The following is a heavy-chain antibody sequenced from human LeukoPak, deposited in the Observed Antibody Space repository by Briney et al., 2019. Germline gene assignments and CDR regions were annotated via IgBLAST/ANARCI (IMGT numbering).Heavy chain of an antibody. Sequence: SETLSLTCTVSGGSISRYYWSWIRQPAGKGLEWIGRIYTSGSTNYNPSLKSRVTMSVDTSKNQFSLKLSSVTAADTAVYYCASKSGYYRSDAFDIWGQGTMVTVSS. D-gene: IGHD3-3*01. CDR2: IYTSGST. V-gene: IGHV4-4*07. CDR3: ASKSGYYRSDAFDI. J-gene: IGHJ3*02. CDR1: GGSISRYY.